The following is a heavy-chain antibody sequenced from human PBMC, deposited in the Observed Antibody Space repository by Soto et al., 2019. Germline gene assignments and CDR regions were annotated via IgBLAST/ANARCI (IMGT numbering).Heavy chain of an antibody. J-gene: IGHJ4*02. Sequence: QVQLVESGGGVVQPGRSLRLSCAASVFTFSSYAMHWVRQAPGKGLEWVAVISYDGSNKYYADSVKGRFTISRDNSKNTLYLQMNSLRAEDTAVYYCARGRALRRYGSGSLHRDYWGQGTLVTVSS. CDR2: ISYDGSNK. CDR1: VFTFSSYA. D-gene: IGHD3-10*01. V-gene: IGHV3-30-3*01. CDR3: ARGRALRRYGSGSLHRDY.